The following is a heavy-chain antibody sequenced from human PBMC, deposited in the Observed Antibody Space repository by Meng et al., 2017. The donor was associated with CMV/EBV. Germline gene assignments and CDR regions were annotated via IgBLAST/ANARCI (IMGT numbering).Heavy chain of an antibody. Sequence: GESLKISCAASGFTFSSYAMSWVRQAPGKGLEWVSAISGSDGSTYYADSVKGRFTISRDNSKNTLYLQMNSLRAEDTAVYYCAKDPGDFWSGPYPPDYWGQGTLVTVSS. CDR2: ISGSDGST. D-gene: IGHD3-3*01. CDR1: GFTFSSYA. V-gene: IGHV3-23*01. J-gene: IGHJ4*02. CDR3: AKDPGDFWSGPYPPDY.